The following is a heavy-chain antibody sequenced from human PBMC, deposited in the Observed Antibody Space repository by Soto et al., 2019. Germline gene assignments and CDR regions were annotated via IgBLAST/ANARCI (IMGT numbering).Heavy chain of an antibody. V-gene: IGHV4-30-4*01. CDR3: ARVPDRSDDAFES. J-gene: IGHJ3*02. Sequence: SETLSLTCTVSGGSISSGDYYWSWIRQPPGKGLEWIGYIYYSGSTYYSPSLKSRVTISVDTSKNQFSLKLSSVTAADTAVYYCARVPDRSDDAFESWDQGTMVTVAS. D-gene: IGHD3-22*01. CDR2: IYYSGST. CDR1: GGSISSGDYY.